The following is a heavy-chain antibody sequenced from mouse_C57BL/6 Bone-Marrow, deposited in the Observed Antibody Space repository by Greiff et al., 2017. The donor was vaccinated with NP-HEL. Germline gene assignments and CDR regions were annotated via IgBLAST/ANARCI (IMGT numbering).Heavy chain of an antibody. CDR1: GFSLTSYG. CDR3: AKKSTVLATDYAMDY. Sequence: QVQLKESGPGLVQPSQSLSITCTVSGFSLTSYGVHWVRQSPGKGLEWLGVIWRGGSTDYNAAFMSRLSITKDNSKSHVFFKMNSLQADDTAIYYCAKKSTVLATDYAMDYWGQGTSVTVSS. D-gene: IGHD1-1*01. J-gene: IGHJ4*01. CDR2: IWRGGST. V-gene: IGHV2-5*01.